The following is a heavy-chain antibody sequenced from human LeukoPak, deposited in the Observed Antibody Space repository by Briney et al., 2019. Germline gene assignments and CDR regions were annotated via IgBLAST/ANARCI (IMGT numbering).Heavy chain of an antibody. J-gene: IGHJ4*02. CDR1: GFTFSSYA. D-gene: IGHD6-19*01. V-gene: IGHV3-30*04. CDR2: ISYDGSNK. Sequence: GGSLRLSCAASGFTFSSYAMSWVRQAPGKGLEWVAVISYDGSNKYYADSVKGRFTISRDNSKNTLYLQMNSLRAEDTAVYYCARDLLEQWLDTVFDYWGQGTLVTVSS. CDR3: ARDLLEQWLDTVFDY.